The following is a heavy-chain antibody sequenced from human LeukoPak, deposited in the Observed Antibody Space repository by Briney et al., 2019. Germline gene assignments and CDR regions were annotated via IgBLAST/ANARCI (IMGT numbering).Heavy chain of an antibody. CDR2: INPNSGGT. V-gene: IGHV1-2*02. Sequence: ASVKVSCKASGYTFTSYGISWVRQAPGQGLEWMGWINPNSGGTNYAQKFQGRVTMTRDTSISTAYMELSRLRSDDTAVYYCARSRGSGYDFWSGVDAFDIWGQGTMVTVSS. J-gene: IGHJ3*02. CDR1: GYTFTSYG. D-gene: IGHD3-3*01. CDR3: ARSRGSGYDFWSGVDAFDI.